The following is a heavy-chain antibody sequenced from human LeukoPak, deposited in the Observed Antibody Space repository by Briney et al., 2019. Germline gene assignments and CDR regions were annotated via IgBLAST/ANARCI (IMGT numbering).Heavy chain of an antibody. D-gene: IGHD2-21*02. V-gene: IGHV1-2*02. CDR2: INPNSGGT. Sequence: GASVKVSCKASGYTFTGYYMHWVRQAPGQGLEWMGWINPNSGGTNYAQKFQGRVTMTRDTSISTAYMELSRLRSDDTAVYYCARADSGGDCSFDYWGQGTLVTVSP. CDR1: GYTFTGYY. J-gene: IGHJ4*02. CDR3: ARADSGGDCSFDY.